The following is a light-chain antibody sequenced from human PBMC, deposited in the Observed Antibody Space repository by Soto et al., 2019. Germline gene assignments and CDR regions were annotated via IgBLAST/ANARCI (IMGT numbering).Light chain of an antibody. CDR2: ELS. J-gene: IGLJ2*01. CDR3: SSYAGSNNFVV. Sequence: QSALTQPPSASGSPGQSVTISCTGTNSDVGGYNYVSWYQQHPGKAPKLMIYELSKRPSGVPDRFSGSKSGNTASLTVSGLQAEGEADYYCSSYAGSNNFVVFGGGTKLTVL. CDR1: NSDVGGYNY. V-gene: IGLV2-8*01.